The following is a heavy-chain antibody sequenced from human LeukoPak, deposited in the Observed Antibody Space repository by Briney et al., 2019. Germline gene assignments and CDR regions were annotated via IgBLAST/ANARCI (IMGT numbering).Heavy chain of an antibody. CDR1: GYTFTGYY. J-gene: IGHJ4*02. Sequence: ASVKVSCKASGYTFTGYYMHWVRQAPGQGLEWMGWINPNSGGTNYAQKFQGRVTMTRDTSISTAYMELSRLRSDDTAVYYCARAMVRGVRASYYFDYWGQGTLVTVSS. D-gene: IGHD3-10*01. CDR2: INPNSGGT. V-gene: IGHV1-2*02. CDR3: ARAMVRGVRASYYFDY.